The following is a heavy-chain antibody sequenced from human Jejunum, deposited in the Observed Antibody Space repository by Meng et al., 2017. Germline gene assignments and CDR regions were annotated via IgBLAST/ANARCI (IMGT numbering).Heavy chain of an antibody. D-gene: IGHD3-10*01. CDR1: GFTFRNYG. J-gene: IGHJ4*02. CDR2: IWYDGSKT. V-gene: IGHV3-33*01. CDR3: ARYRSGSSDY. Sequence: GESLKISCAASGFTFRNYGMHWVRQAPGKGLEWVAVIWYDGSKTYYADSVKGRFSISRDNSKNTLYLQMNSLRAEATAVYYCARYRSGSSDYWGPGTLVTVSS.